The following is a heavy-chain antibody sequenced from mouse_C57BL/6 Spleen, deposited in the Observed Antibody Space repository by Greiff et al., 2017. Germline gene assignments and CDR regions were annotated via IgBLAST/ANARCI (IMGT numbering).Heavy chain of an antibody. CDR1: GFSLTSYG. Sequence: VQLQQSGPGLVQPSQSLSITCTVSGFSLTSYGVHWVRQSPGKGLEWLGVIWRGGSTDYNAAFMSRLSITKDNSKSQVFFKMNSLQADDTAIYYCAKRNYYGTDWYFDVWGTGTTVTVSS. D-gene: IGHD1-1*01. J-gene: IGHJ1*03. CDR2: IWRGGST. V-gene: IGHV2-5*01. CDR3: AKRNYYGTDWYFDV.